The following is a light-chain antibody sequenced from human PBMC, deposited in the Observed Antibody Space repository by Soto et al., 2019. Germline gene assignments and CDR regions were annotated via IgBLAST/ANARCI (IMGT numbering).Light chain of an antibody. Sequence: QSVLTQPPSVSGAPGQRVTISCTGSTSNIGAYYDVHWYQQLPGTAPKLLIYGNSNRPSGVPDRFSGSKSGTSASLAITGLQAEDEADYYCQSYDTGLSGGVFGGGTKLTVL. CDR3: QSYDTGLSGGV. CDR2: GNS. V-gene: IGLV1-40*01. J-gene: IGLJ3*02. CDR1: TSNIGAYYD.